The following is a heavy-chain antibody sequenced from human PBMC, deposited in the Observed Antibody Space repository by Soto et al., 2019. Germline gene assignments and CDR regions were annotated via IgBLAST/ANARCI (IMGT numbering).Heavy chain of an antibody. D-gene: IGHD2-2*01. J-gene: IGHJ3*02. CDR3: ARVVAYCSSTSCYARRNAFDI. V-gene: IGHV4-34*01. CDR2: INHSGST. CDR1: GGSFSGYY. Sequence: QVQLQQWGAGLLKPSETLSLTCAVYGGSFSGYYWSWIRQPPGKGLEWIGEINHSGSTNYNPSLKRRVTISVDTSKNQFSLKLSSVTAADTAVYYCARVVAYCSSTSCYARRNAFDIWGQGTMVTVSS.